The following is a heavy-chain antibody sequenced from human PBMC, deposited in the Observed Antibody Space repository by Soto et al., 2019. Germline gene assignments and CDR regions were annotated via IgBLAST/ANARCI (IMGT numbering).Heavy chain of an antibody. Sequence: QVQLVQSGAEVKKPGSSVKVSCKASGGTFSSYAISWVRQAPGQGLEWMGGIIPIFGTANYAQKFQGRVTMTADESTSTADMELSSLRSEDTALYYLARDLCSGGSCYSLNWFYPWGQGTLVTVAS. D-gene: IGHD2-15*01. CDR3: ARDLCSGGSCYSLNWFYP. CDR1: GGTFSSYA. J-gene: IGHJ5*02. V-gene: IGHV1-69*01. CDR2: IIPIFGTA.